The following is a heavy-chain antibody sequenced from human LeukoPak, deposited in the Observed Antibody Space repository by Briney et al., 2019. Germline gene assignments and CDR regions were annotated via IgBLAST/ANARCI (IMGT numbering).Heavy chain of an antibody. CDR2: INSDGSST. CDR1: RFTFSSYW. J-gene: IGHJ6*03. CDR3: ARGDYDFWSGYPYYYYYMDV. D-gene: IGHD3-3*01. Sequence: GGSLRLSCVDSRFTFSSYWMSWVRQAPGKGLEWVSRINSDGSSTSYADSVKGRFTISRDNAKNTLYLQMNSLRAEDTAVYYCARGDYDFWSGYPYYYYYMDVWGKGTTVTVSS. V-gene: IGHV3-74*01.